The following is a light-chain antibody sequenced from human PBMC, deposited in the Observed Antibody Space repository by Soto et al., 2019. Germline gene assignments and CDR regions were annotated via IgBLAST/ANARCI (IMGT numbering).Light chain of an antibody. Sequence: DIQMTQSPTSLSASVGDRVTITCQASQDVSNYLNWYQHKPGKAPKLFIYDVSNLEPGVPSRFSGSGSWTDLTFTISSLQPDDIATYYCHQVYTYPRTFGQGTKVEIK. CDR3: HQVYTYPRT. CDR1: QDVSNY. J-gene: IGKJ1*01. V-gene: IGKV1-33*01. CDR2: DVS.